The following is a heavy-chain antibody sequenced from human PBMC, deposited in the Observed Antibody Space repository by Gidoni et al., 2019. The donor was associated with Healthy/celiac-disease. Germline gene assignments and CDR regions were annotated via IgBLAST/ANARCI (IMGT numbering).Heavy chain of an antibody. Sequence: QLQLQESGPGLVKPSETLSLTCTVSGGSISSSSYYWGWIRQPPGKGLEWIGSIYYSGSTYYNPSLKSRVTISVDTSKNQFSLKLSSVTAADTAVYYCASRSYGYGEDWFDPWGQGTLVTVSS. J-gene: IGHJ5*02. V-gene: IGHV4-39*01. D-gene: IGHD5-18*01. CDR1: GGSISSSSYY. CDR3: ASRSYGYGEDWFDP. CDR2: IYYSGST.